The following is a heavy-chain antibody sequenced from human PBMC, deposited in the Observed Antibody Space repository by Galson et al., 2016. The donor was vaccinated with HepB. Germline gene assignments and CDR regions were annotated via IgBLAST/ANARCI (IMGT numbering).Heavy chain of an antibody. CDR2: ISHDDISK. V-gene: IGHV3-30-3*01. Sequence: SLRLSCAASGITLRNFIIHWVRQPPGKGLEWVAAISHDDISKYYTDSVKGRFTISRDNSGNTVDLQMNSLRAEDTAVYYCARAAHSSGYCDVFDIGGQGTMVTVSS. J-gene: IGHJ3*02. CDR1: GITLRNFI. D-gene: IGHD3-22*01. CDR3: ARAAHSSGYCDVFDI.